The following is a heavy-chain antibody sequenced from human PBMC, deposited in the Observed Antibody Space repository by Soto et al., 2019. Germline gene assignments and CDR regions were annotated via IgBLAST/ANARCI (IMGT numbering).Heavy chain of an antibody. CDR3: ASHPEVGATPSSF. V-gene: IGHV4-39*01. J-gene: IGHJ4*02. CDR1: GGSTSTSRYY. CDR2: INYSGST. Sequence: SETQSLTYTVSGGSTSTSRYYWGWIRQPPGKGMEWIGSINYSGSTYYNLSLKSRVTISVDTSKNQFALKLSCVTAADTAEYECASHPEVGATPSSFWGQGTLVTVSS. D-gene: IGHD1-26*01.